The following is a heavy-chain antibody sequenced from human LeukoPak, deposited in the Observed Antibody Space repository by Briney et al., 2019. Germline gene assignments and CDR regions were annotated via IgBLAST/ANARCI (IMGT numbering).Heavy chain of an antibody. V-gene: IGHV3-30*18. CDR1: GFTFSSYG. J-gene: IGHJ4*02. Sequence: GGSLRLSCAASGFTFSSYGMHWVRQAPGKGLEWVAVISYDGSNKYYADSVKGRFTISRDNSKNTLYLQMNSLRAEDTAVYYCAKDGEGRYCSGGSCYTDYWGQGTLVTVSS. CDR3: AKDGEGRYCSGGSCYTDY. CDR2: ISYDGSNK. D-gene: IGHD2-15*01.